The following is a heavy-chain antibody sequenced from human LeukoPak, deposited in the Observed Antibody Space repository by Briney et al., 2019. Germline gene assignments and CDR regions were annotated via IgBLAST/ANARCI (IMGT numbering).Heavy chain of an antibody. J-gene: IGHJ4*02. V-gene: IGHV4-34*01. CDR3: ARGGRARTSSWYY. D-gene: IGHD6-13*01. Sequence: SETLSLTCAVSGGSISSYYWGWIRQPPGKGLEWIGEITGSGTTNYNPSLKSRVSLSIDTSRRQLSLKVTSVTAADTAVYYCARGGRARTSSWYYWGQGTLVTVSS. CDR2: ITGSGTT. CDR1: GGSISSYY.